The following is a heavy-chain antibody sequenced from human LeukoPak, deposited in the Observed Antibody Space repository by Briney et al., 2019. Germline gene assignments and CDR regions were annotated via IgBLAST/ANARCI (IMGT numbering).Heavy chain of an antibody. V-gene: IGHV3-21*04. CDR1: GFTFSSYS. D-gene: IGHD7-27*01. CDR3: AEDLGIGSR. J-gene: IGHJ4*02. CDR2: ISSSSSYI. Sequence: GSLRLSCAASGFTFSSYSMNWVRQAPGKGLEWVSSISSSSSYIYYADSVKGRFTISRDNSKNTLFLQMNSLRAEDTAVYYCAEDLGIGSRWGQGTLVTVSS.